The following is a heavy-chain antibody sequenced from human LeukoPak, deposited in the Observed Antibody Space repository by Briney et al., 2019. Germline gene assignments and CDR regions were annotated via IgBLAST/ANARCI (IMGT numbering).Heavy chain of an antibody. CDR3: ASNWRMWGFDAFDI. CDR2: INSDGSST. D-gene: IGHD1-1*01. J-gene: IGHJ3*02. V-gene: IGHV3-74*01. CDR1: GFTFSSYW. Sequence: GGSLRLSCAASGFTFSSYWMHWVRQAPGKGLVWVSRINSDGSSTSYADSVKGRFTISRDNAKNTLYLQMNSLRAEDTAVYYCASNWRMWGFDAFDIWGQGTMVTVSS.